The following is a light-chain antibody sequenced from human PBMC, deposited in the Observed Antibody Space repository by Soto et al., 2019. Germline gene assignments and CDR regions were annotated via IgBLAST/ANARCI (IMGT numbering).Light chain of an antibody. V-gene: IGLV1-44*01. CDR2: SNN. CDR1: SSNIGSHT. CDR3: AAWDDSLNVV. Sequence: QSVLTQSPSASGTPGQRVTISCSGSSSNIGSHTVNWYQQLPGTAPKLLIYSNNRRPSGVPDRVSGSKSGTSASLAISGLQSEDEADYYCAAWDDSLNVVFGGGTKLTVL. J-gene: IGLJ2*01.